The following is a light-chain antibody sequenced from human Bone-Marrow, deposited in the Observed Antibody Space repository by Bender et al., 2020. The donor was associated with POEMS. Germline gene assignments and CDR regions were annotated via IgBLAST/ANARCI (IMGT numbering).Light chain of an antibody. J-gene: IGLJ3*02. CDR1: SGFIGSNY. CDR3: QSYDTDDWV. V-gene: IGLV6-57*01. CDR2: EEN. Sequence: NFMLTQPHSVSESPGKTISIACTRTSGFIGSNYVQWYHQRRGNSPTAVIYEENQRPPGVPDRFSGSIDRSSNSASLTISGLKAEDEADYYCQSYDTDDWVFGGGTKLTVL.